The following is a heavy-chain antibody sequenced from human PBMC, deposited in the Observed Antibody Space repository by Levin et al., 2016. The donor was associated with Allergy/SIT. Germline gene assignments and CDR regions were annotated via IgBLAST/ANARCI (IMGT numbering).Heavy chain of an antibody. Sequence: WVRQAPGQGLEWMGGIIPIFGTANYAQKFQGRVTITADESTSTAYMELSSLRSEDTAVYYCARDRGSTVTNSYDYWGQGTLVTVSS. CDR3: ARDRGSTVTNSYDY. J-gene: IGHJ4*02. D-gene: IGHD4-17*01. V-gene: IGHV1-69*01. CDR2: IIPIFGTA.